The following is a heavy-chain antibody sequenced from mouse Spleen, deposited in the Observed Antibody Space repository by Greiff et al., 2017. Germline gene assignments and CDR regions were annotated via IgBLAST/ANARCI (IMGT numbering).Heavy chain of an antibody. CDR3: ARERDYYGSSLDY. CDR2: IYPGNVNT. D-gene: IGHD1-1*01. J-gene: IGHJ2*01. CDR1: GYTFTSYY. Sequence: QVQLQQSGPELVKPGASVRISCKASGYTFTSYYIHWVKQRPGQGLEWIGWIYPGNVNTKYNEKFKGKATLTADKSSSTAYMQLSSLTSEDSAVYFCARERDYYGSSLDYWGQGTTLTVSS. V-gene: IGHV1S56*01.